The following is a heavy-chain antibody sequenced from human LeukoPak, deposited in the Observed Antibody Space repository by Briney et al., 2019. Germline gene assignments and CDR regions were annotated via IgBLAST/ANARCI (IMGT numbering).Heavy chain of an antibody. J-gene: IGHJ4*02. Sequence: ASVKVSCKASGYTFTSYGISWVRQAPGQGLERMGWISAYNGNTNYAQKLQGRVTMTTDTSTSTAYMELRSLRSDDTAVYHCARDRSSTGFDYWGQGTLVTVSS. CDR1: GYTFTSYG. V-gene: IGHV1-18*01. D-gene: IGHD2-2*01. CDR3: ARDRSSTGFDY. CDR2: ISAYNGNT.